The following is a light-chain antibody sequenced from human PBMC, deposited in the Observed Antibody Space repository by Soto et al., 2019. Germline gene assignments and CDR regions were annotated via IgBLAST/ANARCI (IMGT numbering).Light chain of an antibody. CDR2: GNN. CDR1: RSNIGAGYA. J-gene: IGLJ3*02. V-gene: IGLV1-40*01. Sequence: QSVLTQPPSVSGAPGQRVIISCTGSRSNIGAGYAVHWYRQLPGTAPKLLISGNNNRPSGVPDRFSGSKSGTSASLAIAGLQAEDEADYYCQSYDSSLSIWVFGGGTKLTVL. CDR3: QSYDSSLSIWV.